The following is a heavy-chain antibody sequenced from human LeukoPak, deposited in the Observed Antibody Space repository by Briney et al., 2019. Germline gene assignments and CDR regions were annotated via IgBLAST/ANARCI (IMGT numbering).Heavy chain of an antibody. CDR3: ARGHTSTSNPLHSDY. CDR1: SYSFTDYW. Sequence: GESLKISCKGSSYSFTDYWIGWVRQMPGKGLQWMGIIYPDDSDTRYSPSFQGQITIWADTSVSTAYLHWSSLKASDSAIYYCARGHTSTSNPLHSDYWGQGTLVTVSS. D-gene: IGHD2-2*01. CDR2: IYPDDSDT. J-gene: IGHJ4*02. V-gene: IGHV5-51*01.